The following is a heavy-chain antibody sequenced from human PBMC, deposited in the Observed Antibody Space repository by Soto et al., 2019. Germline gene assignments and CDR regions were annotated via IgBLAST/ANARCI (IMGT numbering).Heavy chain of an antibody. V-gene: IGHV3-30-3*01. CDR3: VSVQYYMGLDY. CDR1: GFTFSSYA. CDR2: ISYDGSNK. J-gene: IGHJ4*02. Sequence: QAQLVESGGGVVQPGRSLRLSCAASGFTFSSYAMHWVRQAPGKGLEWVAVISYDGSNKYYADSVKGRFTISRDNSKNTLDLPMNSLRAEDTAVYFCVSVQYYMGLDYWGQGGLVTVCS. D-gene: IGHD1-26*01.